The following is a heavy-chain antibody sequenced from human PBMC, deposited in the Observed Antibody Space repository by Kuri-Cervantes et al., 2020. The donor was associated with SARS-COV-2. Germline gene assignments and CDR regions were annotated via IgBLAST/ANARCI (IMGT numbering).Heavy chain of an antibody. V-gene: IGHV3-53*01. J-gene: IGHJ1*01. Sequence: GESLKISCAASGFTVSSNYMSWVRQAPGKGLEWVSVIYSGGSTYCADSVKGRFTISRDNSKNTLYLQMNSLRAEDTAVYYCTRDVSGWYILRPEYLQHWGQGTLVTVSS. CDR2: IYSGGST. CDR1: GFTVSSNY. D-gene: IGHD6-19*01. CDR3: TRDVSGWYILRPEYLQH.